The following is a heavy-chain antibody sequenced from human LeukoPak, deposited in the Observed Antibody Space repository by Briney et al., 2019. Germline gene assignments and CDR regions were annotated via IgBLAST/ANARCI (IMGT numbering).Heavy chain of an antibody. V-gene: IGHV3-11*01. CDR1: GFNFSDYY. Sequence: GGSLRLSCAASGFNFSDYYMSWIRQAPGQGLEWVSYISSSGFSTYYAGSVKGRFTISRDNARNSLYLQMNSLAPEDTALYYCARGKRRFDYWGQGTLASVSS. CDR2: ISSSGFST. CDR3: ARGKRRFDY. J-gene: IGHJ4*02.